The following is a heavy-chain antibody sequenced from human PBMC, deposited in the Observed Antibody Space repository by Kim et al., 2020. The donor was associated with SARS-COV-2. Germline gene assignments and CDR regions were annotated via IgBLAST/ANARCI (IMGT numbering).Heavy chain of an antibody. V-gene: IGHV5-51*01. D-gene: IGHD5-12*01. J-gene: IGHJ4*02. Sequence: RYSPSFQGQVTSSADKSISTAYLQWSSLKASDTAMYYCAMVEMATFHVDYWGQGTLVTVSS. CDR3: AMVEMATFHVDY.